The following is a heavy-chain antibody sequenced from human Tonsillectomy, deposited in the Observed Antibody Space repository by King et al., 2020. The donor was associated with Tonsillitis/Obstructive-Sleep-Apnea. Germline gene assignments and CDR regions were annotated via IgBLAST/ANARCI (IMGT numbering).Heavy chain of an antibody. J-gene: IGHJ4*02. D-gene: IGHD1-26*01. CDR2: IYPDDSDT. CDR1: RDTFTNYW. Sequence: KLVQSGAEVKKPGESLKISCKVSRDTFTNYWIGWVRQMPGKGLEWMGIIYPDDSDTKYSPSLQGRVTFSADKSVTTAYLQWSSLRASDTAMYFCARLGGGSYYYFDYWGQGTLVTVSS. CDR3: ARLGGGSYYYFDY. V-gene: IGHV5-51*01.